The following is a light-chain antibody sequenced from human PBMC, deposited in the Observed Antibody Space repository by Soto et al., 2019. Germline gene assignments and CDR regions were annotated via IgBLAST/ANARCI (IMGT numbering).Light chain of an antibody. CDR1: TGAVTSGYS. V-gene: IGLV7-43*01. CDR2: STS. CDR3: LLYYGGARV. J-gene: IGLJ3*02. Sequence: QAVVTQEPSLTVSPGGTVTLTCASSTGAVTSGYSPNWFQQKPGQPPRALIYSTSNKYSWTPARFSGSLLGGKAALTLSGVQPEDEAEYYCLLYYGGARVFGGGTKLTVL.